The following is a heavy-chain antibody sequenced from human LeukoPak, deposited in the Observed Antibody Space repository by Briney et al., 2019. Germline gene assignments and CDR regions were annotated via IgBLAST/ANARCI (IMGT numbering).Heavy chain of an antibody. V-gene: IGHV3-74*01. CDR2: INNDGSST. J-gene: IGHJ4*02. D-gene: IGHD5-24*01. CDR3: TRGLQGPDY. CDR1: GFTISTYG. Sequence: TGGSLRLSCAASGFTISTYGMSWVRQASGKGLAWVSRINNDGSSTVYADSVKGRFTISRDNAKNTLYLQMTSLRPEDTAVYYCTRGLQGPDYWGQGTLVTVSP.